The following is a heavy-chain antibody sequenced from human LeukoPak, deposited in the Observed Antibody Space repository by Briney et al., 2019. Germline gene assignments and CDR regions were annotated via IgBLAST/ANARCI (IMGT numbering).Heavy chain of an antibody. J-gene: IGHJ4*02. CDR3: ARQERGRYDY. CDR2: MYYSGST. Sequence: SETLSLTCTVSGVSISSYYWTWIRQPPGKGLQWIGYMYYSGSTKYSPSLESRVTISLDTSKNHFSLKVYSVTAADTAVYYCARQERGRYDYWGQGTLVTVSS. V-gene: IGHV4-59*08. D-gene: IGHD1-26*01. CDR1: GVSISSYY.